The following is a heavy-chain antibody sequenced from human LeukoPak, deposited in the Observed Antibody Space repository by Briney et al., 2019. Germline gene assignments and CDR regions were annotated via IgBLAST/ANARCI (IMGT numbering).Heavy chain of an antibody. Sequence: SETLSLTCAVYGASFSGYYWSWIRQPPGKGLEWIGEINHSGSTNYNPSLKSRVTISVDTSENQFSLKLSSVTAADTAVYYCARNGRFLNWFDPWGQGTLVTVSS. J-gene: IGHJ5*02. D-gene: IGHD3-3*01. CDR2: INHSGST. CDR3: ARNGRFLNWFDP. CDR1: GASFSGYY. V-gene: IGHV4-34*01.